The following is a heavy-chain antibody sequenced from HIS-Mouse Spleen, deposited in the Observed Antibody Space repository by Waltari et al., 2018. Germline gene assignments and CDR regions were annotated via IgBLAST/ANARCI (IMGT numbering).Heavy chain of an antibody. V-gene: IGHV4-39*07. Sequence: QLQLQESGPGLVQPSETLSLTCTVSGGSIRSSWYYWGWIRQPPGKGLEWIGSIYYSGSTYYNPSLKSRVTISVDTSKNQFSLKLSSVTAADTAVYYCAREIPYSSSWYDWYFDLWGRGTLVTVSS. CDR2: IYYSGST. D-gene: IGHD6-13*01. CDR3: AREIPYSSSWYDWYFDL. J-gene: IGHJ2*01. CDR1: GGSIRSSWYY.